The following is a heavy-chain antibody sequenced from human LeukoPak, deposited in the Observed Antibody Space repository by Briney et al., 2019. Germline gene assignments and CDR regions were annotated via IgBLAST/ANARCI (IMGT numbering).Heavy chain of an antibody. CDR2: IYHSGST. Sequence: SETLSLTCAVSGYSISSGYYWGWIRQPPGKGLEWIGSIYHSGSTYYNPSLKSRVTISVDTSKNQFSLKLSSVTAADTAVYYCARDVRGYYDILTAPRGFDPWGQGTLVTVSS. CDR1: GYSISSGYY. CDR3: ARDVRGYYDILTAPRGFDP. D-gene: IGHD3-9*01. J-gene: IGHJ5*02. V-gene: IGHV4-38-2*02.